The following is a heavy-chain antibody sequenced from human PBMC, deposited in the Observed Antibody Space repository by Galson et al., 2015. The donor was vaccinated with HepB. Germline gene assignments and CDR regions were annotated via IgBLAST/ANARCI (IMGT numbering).Heavy chain of an antibody. CDR1: GYTFANYV. V-gene: IGHV1-18*04. J-gene: IGHJ6*02. Sequence: SVKVSCKASGYTFANYVISWVRQAPRQGLEWMGWITPYNNNTMYAEKIQDRVIMTTDLSTSTAYMELRSLRSDDTAVYFCARGEPPTDVWGQGTTVTVSS. CDR3: ARGEPPTDV. CDR2: ITPYNNNT.